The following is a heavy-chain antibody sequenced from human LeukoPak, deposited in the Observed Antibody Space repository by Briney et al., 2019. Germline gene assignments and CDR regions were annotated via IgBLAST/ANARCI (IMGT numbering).Heavy chain of an antibody. J-gene: IGHJ4*02. Sequence: SETLSLTCTVSGGSISSGGYYWSWIRQHPGKGLEWIGYIYYSGSTNYDPSLKSRVTISVDTPKNQFSLKLSSVTAADTAVYYCARRNPQYDYVWEMDYWGQGTLVTVSS. CDR2: IYYSGST. CDR1: GGSISSGGYY. V-gene: IGHV4-61*08. CDR3: ARRNPQYDYVWEMDY. D-gene: IGHD3-16*01.